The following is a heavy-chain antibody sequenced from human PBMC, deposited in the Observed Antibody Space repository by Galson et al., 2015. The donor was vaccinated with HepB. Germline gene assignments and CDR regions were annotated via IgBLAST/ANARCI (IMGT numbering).Heavy chain of an antibody. CDR2: IIPIFGTA. Sequence: SVKVSCKASGGTFSSYAISWVRQAPGQGLEWMGGIIPIFGTANYAQKFQGRVTITADESTSTAYMELSSLRSEDTAVYYCARTHCCGGSCYYNWFEPWGQGTLVTVSS. D-gene: IGHD2-15*01. CDR1: GGTFSSYA. V-gene: IGHV1-69*13. CDR3: ARTHCCGGSCYYNWFEP. J-gene: IGHJ5*02.